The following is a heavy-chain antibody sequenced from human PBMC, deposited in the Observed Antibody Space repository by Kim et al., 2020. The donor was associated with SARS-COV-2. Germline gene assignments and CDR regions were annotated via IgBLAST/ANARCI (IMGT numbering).Heavy chain of an antibody. D-gene: IGHD4-4*01. CDR3: ARGPNYSPFDY. V-gene: IGHV3-7*04. Sequence: GRARFAISRDNNKNYLYLQMNSLRAEDTAVYYCARGPNYSPFDYWGQGTLVTVSS. J-gene: IGHJ4*02.